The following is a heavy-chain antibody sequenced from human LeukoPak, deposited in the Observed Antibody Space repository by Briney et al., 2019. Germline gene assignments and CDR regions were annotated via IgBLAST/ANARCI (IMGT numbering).Heavy chain of an antibody. J-gene: IGHJ4*02. CDR1: GGSISSYY. CDR3: ARYIWGSYPTFEDY. Sequence: PSETLSLTCTVSGGSISSYYWSWICQPPGKGLEWISYIYYSGSTNYNPSLKSRVTISVDTSKNQFSLKLSSVTAADTAVYYCARYIWGSYPTFEDYWGQGTLVTVSS. CDR2: IYYSGST. V-gene: IGHV4-59*01. D-gene: IGHD3-16*02.